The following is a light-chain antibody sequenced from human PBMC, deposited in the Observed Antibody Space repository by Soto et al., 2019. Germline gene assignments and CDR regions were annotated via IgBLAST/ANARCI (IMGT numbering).Light chain of an antibody. Sequence: EIVMTQSPATLSVSPGERATLSCRASQSVNNNLAWYQQKPGQAPRLLIYDASTRATGVPARFSGSGSGTEFALTISSLQSEDLAVYYCQQYNNWPLTFGGGTKVEIK. CDR3: QQYNNWPLT. CDR1: QSVNNN. J-gene: IGKJ4*01. CDR2: DAS. V-gene: IGKV3-15*01.